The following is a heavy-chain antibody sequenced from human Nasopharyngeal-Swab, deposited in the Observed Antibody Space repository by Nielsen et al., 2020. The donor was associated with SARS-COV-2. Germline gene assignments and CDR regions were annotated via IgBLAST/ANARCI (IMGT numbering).Heavy chain of an antibody. Sequence: GGSLRLSCAASGFTFSSYWMHWVRLAPGKGLVWVARIDGDGSITNYADSVEGRFGISRDNAKNTVYLQMNSLRDEDTAVYYCVRESTSGSRKNKFYYYCGLDFWGRGTTVTVSS. D-gene: IGHD1-26*01. CDR2: IDGDGSIT. CDR3: VRESTSGSRKNKFYYYCGLDF. V-gene: IGHV3-74*01. J-gene: IGHJ6*02. CDR1: GFTFSSYW.